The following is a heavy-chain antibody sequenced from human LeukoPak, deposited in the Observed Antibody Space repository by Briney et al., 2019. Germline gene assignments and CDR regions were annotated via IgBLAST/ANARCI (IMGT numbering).Heavy chain of an antibody. CDR3: ARLDYGDYDDY. J-gene: IGHJ4*02. Sequence: GGSLRLSCAASGFTFSNYAMNWVRQAPGKGLEWVSVIYSGGSTYYADSVKGRFTISRDNSKNTLYLQMNSLRAEDTAVYYCARLDYGDYDDYWGQGTLVTVSS. V-gene: IGHV3-66*02. CDR2: IYSGGST. CDR1: GFTFSNYA. D-gene: IGHD4-17*01.